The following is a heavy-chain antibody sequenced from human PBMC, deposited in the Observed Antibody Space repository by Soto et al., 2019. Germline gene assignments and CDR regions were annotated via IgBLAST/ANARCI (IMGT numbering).Heavy chain of an antibody. CDR1: GFTFSSYA. D-gene: IGHD2-2*01. V-gene: IGHV3-23*01. CDR3: AKGKGLTVSSTNY. J-gene: IGHJ4*02. CDR2: IIGSGTST. Sequence: HPGGSLRLSCAASGFTFSSYAMSWVRQAPGMGLEWVSGIIGSGTSTYYADSVKGRFTISRDNSKNTLFLQMNSLRAEDTAVYYCAKGKGLTVSSTNYWGQGTLVTV.